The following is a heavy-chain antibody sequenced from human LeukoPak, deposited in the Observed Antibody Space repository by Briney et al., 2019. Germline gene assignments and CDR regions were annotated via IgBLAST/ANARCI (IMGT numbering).Heavy chain of an antibody. Sequence: ASVRVSCKASGYTFSSYSISWMRQAPGQGLEWMGWISAYNGDTNYAQKLQGRVTMTTDTSTSTAYMELRSLRSDDTAVYYCARDRITMIVGGNWFDPWGQGTLVTVSS. CDR1: GYTFSSYS. J-gene: IGHJ5*02. CDR3: ARDRITMIVGGNWFDP. V-gene: IGHV1-18*01. CDR2: ISAYNGDT. D-gene: IGHD3-22*01.